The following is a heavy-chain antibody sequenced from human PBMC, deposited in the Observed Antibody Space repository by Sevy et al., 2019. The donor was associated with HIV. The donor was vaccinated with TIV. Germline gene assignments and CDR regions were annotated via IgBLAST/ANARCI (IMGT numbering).Heavy chain of an antibody. J-gene: IGHJ6*03. V-gene: IGHV3-30*03. CDR3: ARVALTFGVDPYDKHYFMDV. Sequence: GGSLRLSCAAPGFTFSSYDMHWVRQAPGKGLEWVAVISYDGSNKFYLDSVKGRFTISRDNSKSTLYLQLSSLRAEDTAVYYCARVALTFGVDPYDKHYFMDVWGKGTTVTVSS. D-gene: IGHD3-16*01. CDR1: GFTFSSYD. CDR2: ISYDGSNK.